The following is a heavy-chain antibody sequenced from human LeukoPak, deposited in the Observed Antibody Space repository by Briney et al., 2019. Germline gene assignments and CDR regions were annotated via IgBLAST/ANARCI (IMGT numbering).Heavy chain of an antibody. CDR2: IYHSGST. Sequence: NASETLSLTCTVSGGSISSGGYYWSWIRQPPGKGLEWIGYIYHSGSTYYNPSLKSRVTISVDRSKNQFSLKLSSVTAADTAVYYCAANTIFGVVDTPVYWFDPWGQGTLVTVSS. V-gene: IGHV4-30-2*01. CDR3: AANTIFGVVDTPVYWFDP. J-gene: IGHJ5*02. D-gene: IGHD3-3*01. CDR1: GGSISSGGYY.